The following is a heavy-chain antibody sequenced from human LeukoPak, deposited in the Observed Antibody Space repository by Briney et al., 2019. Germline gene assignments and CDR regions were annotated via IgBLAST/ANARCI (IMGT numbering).Heavy chain of an antibody. V-gene: IGHV4-30-4*08. J-gene: IGHJ4*02. CDR3: AREETAAGTGDYFDY. CDR1: GGSISSGDYY. D-gene: IGHD6-13*01. Sequence: SQTLSLTCTVSGGSISSGDYYWSWIRQPPGKGLEWIGYVYYSGSTYYNPSLKSRVTISVDTSKNQFSLKLSSVTAADTAVYYCAREETAAGTGDYFDYWGQGTLVTVSS. CDR2: VYYSGST.